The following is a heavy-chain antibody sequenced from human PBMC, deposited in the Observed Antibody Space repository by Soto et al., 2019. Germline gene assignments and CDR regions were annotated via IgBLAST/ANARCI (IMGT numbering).Heavy chain of an antibody. J-gene: IGHJ4*02. V-gene: IGHV1-69*05. CDR3: AIGSGPSTGY. D-gene: IGHD1-26*01. Sequence: ASVKVSCKASGGTFSSYAISWVRQAPGQGLEWMGGIIPIFGTANYAQKFQGRVTMTTDASTSTAYMELSSLRSEDTAVYYCAIGSGPSTGYWGQGTLVTLSS. CDR1: GGTFSSYA. CDR2: IIPIFGTA.